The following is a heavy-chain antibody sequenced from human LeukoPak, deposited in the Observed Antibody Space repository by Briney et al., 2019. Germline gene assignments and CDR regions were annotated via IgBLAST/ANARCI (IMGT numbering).Heavy chain of an antibody. CDR2: INTDGNST. J-gene: IGHJ5*02. D-gene: IGHD3-16*01. V-gene: IGHV3-74*01. CDR1: GFTFSSYW. CDR3: ARGPLGEFKGLDP. Sequence: PGGSLRLSCAASGFTFSSYWMHWVRQVPGKGLVWVSRINTDGNSTRYADSVKGRFTISRDNAKNTLYLQMNSLRAEDTAVYYCARGPLGEFKGLDPWGQGTLVTVSS.